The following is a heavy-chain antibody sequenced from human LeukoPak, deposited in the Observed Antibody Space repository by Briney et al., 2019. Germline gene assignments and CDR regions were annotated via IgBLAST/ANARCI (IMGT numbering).Heavy chain of an antibody. CDR3: ARRSITFGGVIVIDAFDI. CDR2: INHSGST. V-gene: IGHV4-34*01. Sequence: PSETLSLTCAVYGGSFSGYYWSWIRQPPGKGLEWIGEINHSGSTYYNPSLKSRVTISVDTSKNQFSLKLSSVTAADTAVYYCARRSITFGGVIVIDAFDIWGQGTMVTVSS. D-gene: IGHD3-16*02. J-gene: IGHJ3*02. CDR1: GGSFSGYY.